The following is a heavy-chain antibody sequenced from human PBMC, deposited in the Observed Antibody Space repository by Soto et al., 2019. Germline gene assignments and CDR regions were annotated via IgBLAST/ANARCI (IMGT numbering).Heavy chain of an antibody. CDR1: GGSISSYY. CDR2: IYYSGST. CDR3: AREVNYYDSSGYYHYFDY. J-gene: IGHJ4*02. D-gene: IGHD3-22*01. V-gene: IGHV4-59*01. Sequence: SETLSLTCTVSGGSISSYYWSWIRQPPGKGLEWIGYIYYSGSTNYNPSLKSRVTISVDTSKNQFSLKLSSVTAADTAVYYCAREVNYYDSSGYYHYFDYWGQGTLVTSPQ.